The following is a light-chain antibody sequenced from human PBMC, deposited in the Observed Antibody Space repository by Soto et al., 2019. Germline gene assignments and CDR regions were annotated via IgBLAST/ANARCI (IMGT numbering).Light chain of an antibody. CDR2: RGS. CDR1: QNILSTW. Sequence: DVQMTQSPSTLSASVGDKVTITCRASQNILSTWLAWFQQRPGKAPNVLIYRGSTLASGVSSRFSGSGSGTEFTLTISSLQPDDFATYFCQQYAPQSPWTFGQGTRVENK. CDR3: QQYAPQSPWT. J-gene: IGKJ1*01. V-gene: IGKV1-5*03.